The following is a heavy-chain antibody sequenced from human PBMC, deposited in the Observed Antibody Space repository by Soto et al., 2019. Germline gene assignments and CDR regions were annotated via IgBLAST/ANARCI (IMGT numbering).Heavy chain of an antibody. J-gene: IGHJ4*02. CDR2: IWYDGSNK. V-gene: IGHV3-33*01. CDR1: VSTFSNYG. CDR3: ARDGGCHGPSYFDS. Sequence: VQLVESGGGVVQPGRSLRLSCAASVSTFSNYGMHWVRQAPGKGPEWVAVIWYDGSNKYYGESVKGRFSISRDNSKNTLYLDINSLRTEDTAVYYCARDGGCHGPSYFDSWGQGSLVIVSS. D-gene: IGHD2-2*01.